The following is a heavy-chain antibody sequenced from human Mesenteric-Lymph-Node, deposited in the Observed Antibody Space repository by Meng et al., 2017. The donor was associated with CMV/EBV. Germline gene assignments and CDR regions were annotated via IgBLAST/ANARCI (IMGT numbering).Heavy chain of an antibody. V-gene: IGHV4-34*01. J-gene: IGHJ6*02. D-gene: IGHD6-13*01. CDR3: AREGEYSSSWYGNYYYYYGMDV. Sequence: SETLSLTCAVYGGSFSGYYWSWIRQPPEKGLEWIGEINHSGSTNYNPSLKSRVTISVDTSKNQFSLKLSSVTAADTAVYYCAREGEYSSSWYGNYYYYYGMDVWGQGTTVTVSS. CDR1: GGSFSGYY. CDR2: INHSGST.